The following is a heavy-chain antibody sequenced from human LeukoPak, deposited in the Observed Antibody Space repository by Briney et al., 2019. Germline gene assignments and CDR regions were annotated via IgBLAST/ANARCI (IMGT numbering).Heavy chain of an antibody. D-gene: IGHD7-27*01. J-gene: IGHJ3*02. CDR2: INTDGSST. Sequence: GGSLRLSCAASGFTFSSYWMHWVRQAPGKGLVWVSRINTDGSSTSYADSVKGRFTISGDNAKNTLYLQMNSLRAEDTAVYYCARPTGDGAFDIWGQGTMVTVSS. CDR3: ARPTGDGAFDI. V-gene: IGHV3-74*01. CDR1: GFTFSSYW.